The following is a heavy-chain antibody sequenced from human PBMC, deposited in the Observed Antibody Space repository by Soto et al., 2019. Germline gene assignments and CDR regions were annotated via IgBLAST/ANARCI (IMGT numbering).Heavy chain of an antibody. D-gene: IGHD2-8*01. V-gene: IGHV3-30*18. CDR2: ISYDGSNK. CDR1: GFTFSSYG. J-gene: IGHJ6*02. CDR3: AKDGCTNGVCYFYYYYGMDV. Sequence: QVQLVESGGGVVQPGRSLRLSCAASGFTFSSYGMHWVRQAPGKGLEWVAVISYDGSNKYYADSVKGRFTISRDNSKNPLYLQMNSMRAEDTAVYYCAKDGCTNGVCYFYYYYGMDVWGQGTTVTVSS.